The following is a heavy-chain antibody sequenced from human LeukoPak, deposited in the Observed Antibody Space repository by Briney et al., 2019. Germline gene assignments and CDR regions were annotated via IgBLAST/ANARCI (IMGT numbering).Heavy chain of an antibody. CDR2: IYSGGST. CDR1: GFTFGDYA. CDR3: ARDSRGPEQLGY. V-gene: IGHV3-53*01. Sequence: GRSLRLSCTASGFTFGDYAMSWVRQAPGKGLEWVSVIYSGGSTYYADSVKGRFTISGDNSKNTLYLQMNSLRAEDTAVYYCARDSRGPEQLGYWGQGALVTVSS. D-gene: IGHD6-13*01. J-gene: IGHJ4*02.